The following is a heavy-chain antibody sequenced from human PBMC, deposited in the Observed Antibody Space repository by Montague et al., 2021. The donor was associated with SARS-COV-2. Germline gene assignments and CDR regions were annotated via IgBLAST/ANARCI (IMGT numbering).Heavy chain of an antibody. V-gene: IGHV4-34*01. CDR3: ARDQTVLGWIWYGMDV. J-gene: IGHJ6*02. CDR2: IAHSGNT. CDR1: GGSFSTYY. Sequence: SETLSLTCAVYGGSFSTYYWAWIRQSLGKGLEWIGNIAHSGNTNYNPTLTSRVPISIDTSSSKFSLYLTAVTAADAAVYYCARDQTVLGWIWYGMDVWGPGTTVTVSS. D-gene: IGHD3-3*01.